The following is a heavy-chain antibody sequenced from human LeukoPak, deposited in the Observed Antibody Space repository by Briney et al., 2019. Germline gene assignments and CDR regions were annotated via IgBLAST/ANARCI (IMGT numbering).Heavy chain of an antibody. CDR1: GGSISSYY. Sequence: PSETLSLTCSVSGGSISSYYWSWIRQPPGKGLEWIGYIDYSGSTNYNPSLKSRVTISVDTSKNQLSLKLTSVTAADTAVYYCARLLSSTTTWHIDYWGQGTLVTAST. D-gene: IGHD2-2*01. J-gene: IGHJ4*02. CDR3: ARLLSSTTTWHIDY. V-gene: IGHV4-59*08. CDR2: IDYSGST.